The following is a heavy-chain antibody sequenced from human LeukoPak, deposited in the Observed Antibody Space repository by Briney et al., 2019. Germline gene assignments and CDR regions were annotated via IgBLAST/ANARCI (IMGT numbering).Heavy chain of an antibody. D-gene: IGHD2-8*01. J-gene: IGHJ4*02. CDR2: INQGGSRL. CDR1: GFTLGRYW. Sequence: GGSLRLSSAGSGFTLGRYWMSWVRQAPGKGLEWVASINQGGSRLHYLDSVTGRFIISRDDAQNSLFLQMTRLRVDDTAVYYCARLKDDVTKLDYWGQGTLVSVSS. V-gene: IGHV3-7*01. CDR3: ARLKDDVTKLDY.